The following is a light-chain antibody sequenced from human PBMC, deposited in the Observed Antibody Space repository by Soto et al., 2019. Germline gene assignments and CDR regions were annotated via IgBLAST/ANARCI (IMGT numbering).Light chain of an antibody. V-gene: IGKV1-39*01. Sequence: DIQMTQSPSSLSASVGDRVTITCRASQNINRYGSWFQQKPGKAPNLLIFGASNLQTGVPSRFSGSGSGTEFTPPITTLQHEDFVIYYCHQGFTVPITFGQGTRLDTK. CDR1: QNINRY. CDR2: GAS. CDR3: HQGFTVPIT. J-gene: IGKJ5*01.